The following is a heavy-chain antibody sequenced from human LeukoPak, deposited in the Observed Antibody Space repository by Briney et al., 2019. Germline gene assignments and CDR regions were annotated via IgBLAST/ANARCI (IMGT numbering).Heavy chain of an antibody. CDR1: GYTFTSYY. CDR2: FKPSTGST. V-gene: IGHV1-46*01. CDR3: ARSRTVAGTWGGYFDN. D-gene: IGHD6-19*01. J-gene: IGHJ4*02. Sequence: ASVRVSCKASGYTFTSYYIHWVRQAPGQGLEWMGIFKPSTGSTNYAQKFQGRVTLTSDMSTSTVYMDLSGLRSEDTAVYYCARSRTVAGTWGGYFDNWGQGTLVTVSS.